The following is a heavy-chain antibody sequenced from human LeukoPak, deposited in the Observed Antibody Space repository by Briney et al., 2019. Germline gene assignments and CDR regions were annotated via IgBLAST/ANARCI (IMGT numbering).Heavy chain of an antibody. J-gene: IGHJ5*02. CDR1: GGSISSYY. CDR3: AREGTSGTHLNWFDP. Sequence: PSETLSLTYTVSGGSISSYYWSWIRQPPGKGLEWIGHIYGSGSTNYNPSLKSRVTLSVDTSKNQFSLKLSSVTAADTAVYYWAREGTSGTHLNWFDPWGQETLVTVSS. V-gene: IGHV4-59*01. CDR2: IYGSGST. D-gene: IGHD1-1*01.